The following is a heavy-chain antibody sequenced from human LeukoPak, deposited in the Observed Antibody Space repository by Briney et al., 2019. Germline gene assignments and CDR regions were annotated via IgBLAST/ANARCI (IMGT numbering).Heavy chain of an antibody. Sequence: QSGGSLRLSCAASGFTFSSYDMHWVRHATGKGLEWVSAIGTAGDTYYPGSVKGRFTISRENAKNSLYLQMNSLRAGDTAVYYCARGRQIAAAGSGFGAFDIWGQGTMVTVSS. CDR3: ARGRQIAAAGSGFGAFDI. CDR2: IGTAGDT. V-gene: IGHV3-13*01. J-gene: IGHJ3*02. CDR1: GFTFSSYD. D-gene: IGHD6-13*01.